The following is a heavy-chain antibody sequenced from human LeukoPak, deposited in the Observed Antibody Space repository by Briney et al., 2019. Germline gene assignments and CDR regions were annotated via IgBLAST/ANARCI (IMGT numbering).Heavy chain of an antibody. D-gene: IGHD1-26*01. Sequence: SETLSLTCTVSGGSISSYYWSWIRQPPGKGLEWIGYIYYSGSTNYNPSLKSRVTIPVDTSKNQFSLKLSSVTAADTAVYYCARVEGATFYYYYGMDVWGQGTTVTVPS. V-gene: IGHV4-59*01. CDR2: IYYSGST. J-gene: IGHJ6*02. CDR3: ARVEGATFYYYYGMDV. CDR1: GGSISSYY.